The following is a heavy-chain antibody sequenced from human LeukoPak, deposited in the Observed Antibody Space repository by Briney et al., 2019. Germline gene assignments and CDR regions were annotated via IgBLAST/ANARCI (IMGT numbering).Heavy chain of an antibody. V-gene: IGHV3-23*01. J-gene: IGHJ4*02. D-gene: IGHD4-11*01. Sequence: GGSLRLSCAASGFTFSNYGMSWVRQAPGKGLEWVSAVSSDGNIYYADSVKGRFTISRDISKKTLFLQMNSLRVEDTAIYFCAKRTITFDYWGQGTLVTVSS. CDR2: VSSDGNI. CDR3: AKRTITFDY. CDR1: GFTFSNYG.